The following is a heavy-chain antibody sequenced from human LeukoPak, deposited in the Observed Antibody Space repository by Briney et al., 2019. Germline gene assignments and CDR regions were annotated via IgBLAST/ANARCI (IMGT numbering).Heavy chain of an antibody. CDR2: LYTRGST. Sequence: PSETLSLTCTDSGGAISRGSYYWSWIRPPAGKRLGWIGRLYTRGSTTPNPSLKSRVTISEDTSTNPSSMTPSSATAADTAVYYSARDTQYSGSYRYYYYMDVWGKGTTVTVSS. CDR3: ARDTQYSGSYRYYYYMDV. V-gene: IGHV4-61*02. D-gene: IGHD1-26*01. CDR1: GGAISRGSYY. J-gene: IGHJ6*03.